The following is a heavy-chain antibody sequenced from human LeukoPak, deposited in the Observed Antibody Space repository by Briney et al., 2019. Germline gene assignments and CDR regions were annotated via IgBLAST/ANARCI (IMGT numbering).Heavy chain of an antibody. Sequence: PSETLSLTCAVSGGSISSNSYYWGWIRQPPGKGLEWIGSIYYSGSTYYNPSLKSRVTISVDTSKNQFSLKLSSVTAADTAVYYCARVDNNQWLASLEVYYYYMDVWGKGTTVTVSS. CDR2: IYYSGST. V-gene: IGHV4-39*07. CDR3: ARVDNNQWLASLEVYYYYMDV. J-gene: IGHJ6*03. D-gene: IGHD6-19*01. CDR1: GGSISSNSYY.